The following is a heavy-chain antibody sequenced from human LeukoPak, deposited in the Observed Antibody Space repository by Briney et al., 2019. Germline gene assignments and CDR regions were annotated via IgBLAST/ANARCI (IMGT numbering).Heavy chain of an antibody. D-gene: IGHD4-17*01. J-gene: IGHJ4*02. CDR1: VYTFTDYY. CDR3: ARDRLAYGDYYFDY. CDR2: INPDTGDT. V-gene: IGHV1-2*02. Sequence: ASVKVSCKASVYTFTDYYIHWVRQAPGQGVEWVGWINPDTGDTNFAQNFQGRVTMTRDTSIITAYMELSILRSDDTAVYYCARDRLAYGDYYFDYWGQGTLVTVSS.